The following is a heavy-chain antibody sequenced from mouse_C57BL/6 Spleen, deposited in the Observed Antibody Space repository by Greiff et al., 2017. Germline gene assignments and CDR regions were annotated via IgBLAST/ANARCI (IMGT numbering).Heavy chain of an antibody. CDR3: ARRSSTGVFAY. CDR1: GYTFTSYW. Sequence: QVQLKQPGAELVRPGSSVKLSCKASGYTFTSYWMHWVKQRPIQGLEWIGNIDPSDSETHYNQKFKDKATLTVDKSSSTAYMQLSSLTSEDSAVYYCARRSSTGVFAYWGQGTLVTVSA. D-gene: IGHD4-1*02. V-gene: IGHV1-52*01. J-gene: IGHJ3*01. CDR2: IDPSDSET.